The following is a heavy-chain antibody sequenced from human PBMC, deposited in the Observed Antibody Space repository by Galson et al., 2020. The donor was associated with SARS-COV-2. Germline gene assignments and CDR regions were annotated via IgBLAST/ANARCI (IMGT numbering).Heavy chain of an antibody. Sequence: GESLKISCAASGFTFSSFEMNWVRQAPGKGLEWVSYISDSGTTTYYADSVKGRFTISRDNAKNSLYLHMNSLRAEDTAVYYCARDLAGNSDDRWGQGTLVTVSS. CDR3: ARDLAGNSDDR. V-gene: IGHV3-48*03. CDR1: GFTFSSFE. D-gene: IGHD3-16*02. J-gene: IGHJ4*02. CDR2: ISDSGTTT.